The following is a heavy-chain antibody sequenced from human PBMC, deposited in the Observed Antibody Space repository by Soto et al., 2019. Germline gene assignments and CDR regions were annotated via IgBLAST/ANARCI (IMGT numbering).Heavy chain of an antibody. CDR3: ARVPWYCGGDCYYYYYYGMDV. V-gene: IGHV1-18*01. CDR2: ISAYNGNT. CDR1: GYTFTSYG. J-gene: IGHJ6*02. D-gene: IGHD2-21*02. Sequence: QVQLVQSGAEVKKPGASVKVSCKASGYTFTSYGISWVRQAPGQGLEWMGWISAYNGNTNYAQKLQGRVTMTTDTSTSTAYMELRSLRSDDTAVYYCARVPWYCGGDCYYYYYYGMDVWGQGTTVTVSS.